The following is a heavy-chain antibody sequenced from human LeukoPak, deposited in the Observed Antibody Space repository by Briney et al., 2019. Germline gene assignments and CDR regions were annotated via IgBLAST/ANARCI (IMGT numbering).Heavy chain of an antibody. D-gene: IGHD1-26*01. Sequence: GGSLRLSCAASGFTVSNNYITWVRQAPGEGLEWVSVFYSNGVTRYADSVKGRFTISRDNAKNSLYLQMNSLRAEDTAVYYCARDGGPYSGSYIAYWGQGTLVTVSS. J-gene: IGHJ4*02. CDR2: FYSNGVT. CDR3: ARDGGPYSGSYIAY. CDR1: GFTVSNNY. V-gene: IGHV3-66*01.